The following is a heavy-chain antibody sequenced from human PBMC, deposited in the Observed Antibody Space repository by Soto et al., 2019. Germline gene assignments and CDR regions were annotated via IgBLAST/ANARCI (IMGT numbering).Heavy chain of an antibody. D-gene: IGHD2-2*01. CDR2: ISAYNGNT. Sequence: RASVKVSCKASGYTFTSYGISWVRQAPGQGLEWMGWISAYNGNTNYAQKLQGRVTMTTDTSTSTAYVELRSLRSDDTAVYYCARDRCSSTSCYGSYYYGMDVWGQGTTVTVSS. CDR1: GYTFTSYG. J-gene: IGHJ6*02. CDR3: ARDRCSSTSCYGSYYYGMDV. V-gene: IGHV1-18*04.